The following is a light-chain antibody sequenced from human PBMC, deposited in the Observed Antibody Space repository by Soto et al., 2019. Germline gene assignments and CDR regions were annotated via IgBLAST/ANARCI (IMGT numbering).Light chain of an antibody. V-gene: IGKV3-20*01. Sequence: VLTPSPATLSLSPDERASLSCRASQSVTSSQVAWYQQKPGQSPRLLIYAASSRATGIPDRFSGSGSGTAFPLTLSRLEPEDFAVYYCQQYGSSPPWTFGQGTKVDIK. CDR3: QQYGSSPPWT. J-gene: IGKJ1*01. CDR1: QSVTSSQ. CDR2: AAS.